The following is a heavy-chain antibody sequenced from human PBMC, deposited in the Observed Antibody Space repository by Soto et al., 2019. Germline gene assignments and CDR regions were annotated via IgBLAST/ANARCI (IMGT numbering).Heavy chain of an antibody. J-gene: IGHJ3*02. Sequence: QVQLVQSGAEVKKPGSSVKVSCKASGGTFSSYTISWVRQAPGQGLEWMGRIIPILGIANYAQKFQGRVTITADKSTSTDYMELSSLRSEDTAVYYCARVPYYYDSSGSQNDAFDIWGQGTMVTVSS. CDR1: GGTFSSYT. D-gene: IGHD3-22*01. CDR3: ARVPYYYDSSGSQNDAFDI. CDR2: IIPILGIA. V-gene: IGHV1-69*02.